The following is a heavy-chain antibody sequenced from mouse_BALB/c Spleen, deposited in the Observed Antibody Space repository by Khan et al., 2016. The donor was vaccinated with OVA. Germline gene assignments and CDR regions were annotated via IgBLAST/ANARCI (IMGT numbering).Heavy chain of an antibody. CDR3: ARTDYYGSSDYFDY. Sequence: VQLKESGPELVKPGASVKVSCKASGYSFTDYNMFWVKQSHGKSLEWIGYIGPYNGGTSYNQKFKGKATLTVDKSSSTAFMHLNSLTSEDSAVFYCARTDYYGSSDYFDYWGQGTTLTVSS. V-gene: IGHV1S135*01. CDR2: IGPYNGGT. J-gene: IGHJ2*01. CDR1: GYSFTDYN. D-gene: IGHD1-1*01.